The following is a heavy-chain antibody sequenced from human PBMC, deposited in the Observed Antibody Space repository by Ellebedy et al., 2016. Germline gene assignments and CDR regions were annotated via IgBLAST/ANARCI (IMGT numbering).Heavy chain of an antibody. V-gene: IGHV4-4*02. CDR2: IYHSGST. D-gene: IGHD3-22*01. CDR3: ARGYDSSGYSYYYYGMDV. Sequence: SETLSLXXAVSGGSISSSNWWSWVRQPPGKGLEWIGEIYHSGSTNYNPSLKSRVTISVDKSKNQFSLKLSSVTAADTAVYYCARGYDSSGYSYYYYGMDVWGQGTTVTVSS. CDR1: GGSISSSNW. J-gene: IGHJ6*02.